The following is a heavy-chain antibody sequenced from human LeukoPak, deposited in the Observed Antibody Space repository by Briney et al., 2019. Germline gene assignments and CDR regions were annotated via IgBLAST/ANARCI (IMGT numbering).Heavy chain of an antibody. V-gene: IGHV4-31*03. CDR1: GGSISSGGYY. CDR3: AREGSGPFDY. D-gene: IGHD3-10*01. J-gene: IGHJ4*02. CDR2: IYYSGSA. Sequence: PSETLSLTCTVSGGSISSGGYYWSWIRQHPGKGLEWIGYIYYSGSAYYNPSLKSRVTISVDTSKNQFSLKLSSVTAADTAVYYCAREGSGPFDYWGQGTLVTVSS.